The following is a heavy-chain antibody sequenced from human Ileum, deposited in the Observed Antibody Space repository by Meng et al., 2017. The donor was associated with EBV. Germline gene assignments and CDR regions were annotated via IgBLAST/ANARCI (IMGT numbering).Heavy chain of an antibody. CDR1: GGSFSGYY. Sequence: QVQLQHGGAGLVKSSETLSLTCAVYGGSFSGYYWTWIRQAPGRGLEWIGESNYAGSTNYNPSLKSRVTISVDTSKKQFSLNLTSVTAADTAVYYCARVMRRVNYNSGWYAKFWGQGNLVTVSS. CDR3: ARVMRRVNYNSGWYAKF. V-gene: IGHV4-34*01. CDR2: SNYAGST. D-gene: IGHD6-19*01. J-gene: IGHJ4*02.